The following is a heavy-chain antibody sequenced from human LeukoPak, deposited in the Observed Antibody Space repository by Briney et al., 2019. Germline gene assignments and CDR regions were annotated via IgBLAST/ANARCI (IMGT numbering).Heavy chain of an antibody. V-gene: IGHV3-20*04. CDR1: GFTFDDYG. Sequence: RTGGSPRLSCAASGFTFDDYGMTWVRQAPGKGLEWVSGINWNGGNTGYADSVKGRFTISRDNAQNSLYLQMNSLRAEDTALYYCARVASNYDFDYWGQGTLVSVSS. CDR2: INWNGGNT. CDR3: ARVASNYDFDY. D-gene: IGHD4-11*01. J-gene: IGHJ4*02.